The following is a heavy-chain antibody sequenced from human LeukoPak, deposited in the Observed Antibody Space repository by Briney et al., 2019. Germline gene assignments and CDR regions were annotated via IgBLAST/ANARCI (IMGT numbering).Heavy chain of an antibody. D-gene: IGHD3-22*01. Sequence: PSETLSLTCTVSGGSISSSSYFWGWIRQPPGKGLEWIGSIYYSGSTYYNPSLKSRVTISVDTSKNQFSLKLSSVTAADTAVYYCARGFGYYDSSGYLQAFDIWGQGTLDTVSS. V-gene: IGHV4-39*01. CDR1: GGSISSSSYF. J-gene: IGHJ4*02. CDR2: IYYSGST. CDR3: ARGFGYYDSSGYLQAFDI.